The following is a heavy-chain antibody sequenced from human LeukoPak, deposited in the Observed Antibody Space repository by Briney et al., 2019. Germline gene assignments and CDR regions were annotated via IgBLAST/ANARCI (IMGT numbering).Heavy chain of an antibody. V-gene: IGHV3-7*03. J-gene: IGHJ4*02. Sequence: GGSLRLSCAASGFTFSSYWMSWVRQAPGKGLEWVANIKQDGSEKNYVKSVKGRFTISRDNAKSSLYLQMNSLRAEDTAVYYCARDQPFGSYWGQGTLVTVSS. CDR2: IKQDGSEK. CDR3: ARDQPFGSY. CDR1: GFTFSSYW. D-gene: IGHD3-10*01.